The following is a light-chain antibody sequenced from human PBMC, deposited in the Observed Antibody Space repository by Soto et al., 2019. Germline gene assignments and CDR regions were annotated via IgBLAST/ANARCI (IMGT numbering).Light chain of an antibody. Sequence: EIVLTQSPGTLSLSPGERATLSCRASQSVSSSYLAWYQQKPGQAPRLLIYGASSRATGIPDRFSGSGSGKDFTLTISRLEPEDFEVYYCQQYGSSPTFGPGTKVDIK. J-gene: IGKJ3*01. CDR1: QSVSSSY. CDR3: QQYGSSPT. V-gene: IGKV3-20*01. CDR2: GAS.